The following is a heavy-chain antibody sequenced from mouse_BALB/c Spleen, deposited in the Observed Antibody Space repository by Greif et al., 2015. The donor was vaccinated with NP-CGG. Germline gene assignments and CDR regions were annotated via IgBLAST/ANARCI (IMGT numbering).Heavy chain of an antibody. Sequence: EVQLQESGAELVKPGASVKMSCKAFGYNIKDYYMHWVKQRPEQGLEWIGWIDPENGDTEYAPKFQGKATMTADTSSNTAYLQLSSLTSEDTAVYYCNAGDYGSSTFDYWGQGTTLTVSS. J-gene: IGHJ2*01. CDR3: NAGDYGSSTFDY. CDR1: GYNIKDYY. D-gene: IGHD1-1*01. CDR2: IDPENGDT. V-gene: IGHV14-4*02.